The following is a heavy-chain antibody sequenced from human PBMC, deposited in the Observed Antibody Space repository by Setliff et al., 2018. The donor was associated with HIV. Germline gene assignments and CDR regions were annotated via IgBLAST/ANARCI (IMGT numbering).Heavy chain of an antibody. Sequence: GGSLRLSCAASGFTVSSYYMSWVRQAPGKGLEWVSTIYSDGNTYHADSVKGRFTLSRDNSENALFLHMNSLRPEDTAVYYCARDRGYFDFWSGYYTDDAFDIWGQGTMVTVSS. CDR2: IYSDGNT. V-gene: IGHV3-66*02. CDR3: ARDRGYFDFWSGYYTDDAFDI. CDR1: GFTVSSYY. D-gene: IGHD3-3*01. J-gene: IGHJ3*02.